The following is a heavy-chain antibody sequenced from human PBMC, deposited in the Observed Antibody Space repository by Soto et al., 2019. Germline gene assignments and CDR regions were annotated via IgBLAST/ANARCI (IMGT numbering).Heavy chain of an antibody. V-gene: IGHV1-69*01. J-gene: IGHJ4*02. D-gene: IGHD3-10*01. CDR2: IIPILGTA. Sequence: QVQLVQSGAEVKKPGSSVKVSCKASGGTFSSYAISWVRQAPGQGLEWMGGIIPILGTANYAQKFQGRVTITADESTSTAYMELRSLRSDDTAVYYCARNLSPLWGSGSPFDYWGQGTLVTVSS. CDR1: GGTFSSYA. CDR3: ARNLSPLWGSGSPFDY.